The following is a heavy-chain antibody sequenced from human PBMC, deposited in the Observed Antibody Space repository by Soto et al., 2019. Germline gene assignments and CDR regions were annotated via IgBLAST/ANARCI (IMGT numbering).Heavy chain of an antibody. J-gene: IGHJ4*02. CDR1: GGSISGINW. CDR3: ATPWGTTTVTTH. V-gene: IGHV4-4*02. D-gene: IGHD4-17*01. Sequence: QVQLQESGPGLVRPSGTLSLTCAVSGGSISGINWWTWVRQPPGKGLEWIGEIYHSGSTNYNPSLTSRVTISVDKSKNQFSLNLSSVTAADTAVYYCATPWGTTTVTTHWGQGTLVTVSS. CDR2: IYHSGST.